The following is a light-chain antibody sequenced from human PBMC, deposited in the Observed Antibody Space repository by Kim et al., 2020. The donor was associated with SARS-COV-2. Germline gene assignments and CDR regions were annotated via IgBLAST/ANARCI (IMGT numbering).Light chain of an antibody. CDR3: QQFDDFPIT. CDR1: HDISKY. Sequence: ASIGDRVTIPCQASHDISKYLSLYQQKPGKAPKLLISEASNLETGVPSRFSGSGSGTDFTFTISSLQPEDIATYYCQQFDDFPITFGQGTRLEIK. CDR2: EAS. V-gene: IGKV1-33*01. J-gene: IGKJ5*01.